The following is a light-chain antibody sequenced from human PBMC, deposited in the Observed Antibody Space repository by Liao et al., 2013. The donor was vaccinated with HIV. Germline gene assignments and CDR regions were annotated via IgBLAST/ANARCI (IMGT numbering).Light chain of an antibody. J-gene: IGLJ1*01. V-gene: IGLV3-21*01. CDR2: YDS. Sequence: SYVLTQPPSMSVAPGKTATITCGGNNIGSKGVHWYQQKPGQAPVLVMYYDSDRPSGISERFSGSNSGNTATLSISRVEAGDEADYYCQMWDSSSDHPYVFGTGTHVTVL. CDR3: QMWDSSSDHPYV. CDR1: NIGSKG.